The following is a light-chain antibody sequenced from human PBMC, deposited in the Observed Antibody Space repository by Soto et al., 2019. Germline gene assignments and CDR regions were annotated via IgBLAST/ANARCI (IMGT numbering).Light chain of an antibody. CDR3: QQYYSTPFT. Sequence: DIVMTQSPDSLAVSLGERATINCKSSQSVLYSSNNKNYLAWYQQKPGQPPKLLIYWASTRESGVPDRFSGSGSGTDFTLNISSLQAEDVAVYYCQQYYSTPFTFRPGTKVDIK. CDR1: QSVLYSSNNKNY. CDR2: WAS. V-gene: IGKV4-1*01. J-gene: IGKJ3*01.